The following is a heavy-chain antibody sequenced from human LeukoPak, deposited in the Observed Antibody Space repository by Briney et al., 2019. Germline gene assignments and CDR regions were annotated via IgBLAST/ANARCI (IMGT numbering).Heavy chain of an antibody. CDR2: IWFDGKPT. CDR3: TRDPPSSGWSFDY. V-gene: IGHV3-33*01. D-gene: IGHD6-19*01. CDR1: GFTFSTHA. Sequence: PGGSLRLSCAASGFTFSTHAMHWVRQAPAKGLEWVAMIWFDGKPTYYVNSVKGRFTISRDNSKNTVDLRMNSLRAEDTAVYYCTRDPPSSGWSFDYWGQGTLVTVSS. J-gene: IGHJ4*02.